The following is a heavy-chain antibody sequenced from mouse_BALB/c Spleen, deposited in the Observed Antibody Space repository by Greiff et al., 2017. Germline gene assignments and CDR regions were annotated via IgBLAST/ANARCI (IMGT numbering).Heavy chain of an antibody. CDR1: GFTFSSYA. J-gene: IGHJ3*01. D-gene: IGHD2-1*01. Sequence: EVKLMESGGGLVKPGGSLKLSCAASGFTFSSYAMSWVRQSPEKRLEWVAEISSGGSYTYYPDTVTGRFTISRDNAKNTLYLEMSSLRSEDTAMYYCANYGNYRFAYWGQGTLVTVSA. V-gene: IGHV5-9-4*01. CDR3: ANYGNYRFAY. CDR2: ISSGGSYT.